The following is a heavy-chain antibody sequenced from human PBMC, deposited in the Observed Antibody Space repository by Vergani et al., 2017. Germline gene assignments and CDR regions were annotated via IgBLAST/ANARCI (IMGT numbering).Heavy chain of an antibody. D-gene: IGHD3-22*01. V-gene: IGHV4-61*02. Sequence: QVQLQELGPGLVKPSQTLSLTCTVSGGSISSGSYYWSWIRQPAGKGLEWIGRIYTSGSTNYNPSLKSRVTISVDTSKNQFSLKLSSVTAADTAVYYCARTAYYYDSSGPGYFDYWGQGTLVTVSS. J-gene: IGHJ4*02. CDR1: GGSISSGSYY. CDR3: ARTAYYYDSSGPGYFDY. CDR2: IYTSGST.